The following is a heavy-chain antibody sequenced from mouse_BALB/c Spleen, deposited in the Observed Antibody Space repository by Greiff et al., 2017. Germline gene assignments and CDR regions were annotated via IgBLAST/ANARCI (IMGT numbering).Heavy chain of an antibody. CDR3: ARSMDYDGFAY. J-gene: IGHJ3*01. V-gene: IGHV1-66*01. Sequence: VQLVESGPELVKPGASVKISCKASGYSFTSYYIHWVKQRPGQGLEWIGWIFPGSGNTKYNEKFKGKATLTADTSSSTAYMQLSSLTSEDSAVYFCARSMDYDGFAYWGQGTLVTVSA. CDR1: GYSFTSYY. D-gene: IGHD2-4*01. CDR2: IFPGSGNT.